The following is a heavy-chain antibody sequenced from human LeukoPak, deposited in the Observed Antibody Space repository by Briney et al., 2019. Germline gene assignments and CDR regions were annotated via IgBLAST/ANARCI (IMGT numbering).Heavy chain of an antibody. CDR2: TYYSGST. D-gene: IGHD2-2*01. CDR3: ARQVVPAAIKASWFDP. Sequence: SETLSLTCAVSGGSISSSSYYWGWIRQPPGKGLEWIGSTYYSGSTYYNPSLKSRVTISVDTSKNQFSLKLSSVTAADTAVYYCARQVVPAAIKASWFDPWGQGTLVTVSS. V-gene: IGHV4-39*01. J-gene: IGHJ5*02. CDR1: GGSISSSSYY.